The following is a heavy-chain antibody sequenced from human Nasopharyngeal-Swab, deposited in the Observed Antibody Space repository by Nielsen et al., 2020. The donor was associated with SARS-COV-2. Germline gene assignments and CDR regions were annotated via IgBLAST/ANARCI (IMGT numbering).Heavy chain of an antibody. Sequence: WIRQPPGKGLEWIGRLYTSGTTNYSPSLKSRVTISVDTSKDQFSLKLSSVTAAETAVYYCARAILNLGGGDYMDVWGKGTTVTVSS. D-gene: IGHD3-3*01. V-gene: IGHV4-61*02. J-gene: IGHJ6*03. CDR2: LYTSGTT. CDR3: ARAILNLGGGDYMDV.